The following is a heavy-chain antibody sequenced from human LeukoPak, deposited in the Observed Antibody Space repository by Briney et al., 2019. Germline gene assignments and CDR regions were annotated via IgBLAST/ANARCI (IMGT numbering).Heavy chain of an antibody. CDR1: GGSISSYY. CDR2: IYTSGST. J-gene: IGHJ4*02. V-gene: IGHV4-4*07. D-gene: IGHD2-15*01. Sequence: SETLSLTCTVSGGSISSYYWSWIRQPPGKGLEWIGRIYTSGSTNYNPSLKSRVTMSVDTSKNQFSLKLSSVTAADTAVHYCARVGYCSGGSCYDYWGQGTLVTVSS. CDR3: ARVGYCSGGSCYDY.